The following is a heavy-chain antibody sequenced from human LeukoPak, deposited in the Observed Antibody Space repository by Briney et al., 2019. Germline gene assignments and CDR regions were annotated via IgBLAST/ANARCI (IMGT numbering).Heavy chain of an antibody. V-gene: IGHV1-18*01. Sequence: ASVKVSCKASGYTFTSYGISRVRQAPGQGLEWMGWTSAYNGNTNYAQKLQGRVTMTTDTSTSTAYMELRSLRSDDTAVYYCARRDSSGYYSNFDYWGQGTLVTVSS. CDR2: TSAYNGNT. CDR1: GYTFTSYG. J-gene: IGHJ4*02. CDR3: ARRDSSGYYSNFDY. D-gene: IGHD3-22*01.